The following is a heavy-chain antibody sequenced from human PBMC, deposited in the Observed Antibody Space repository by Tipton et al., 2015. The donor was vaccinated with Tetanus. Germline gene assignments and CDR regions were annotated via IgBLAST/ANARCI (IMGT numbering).Heavy chain of an antibody. V-gene: IGHV1-18*01. Sequence: QMQLVQSGAEVKKPGASVKVSCKASGYTFTHYGVNWVRQASGQALEWMGWISPFNENVNYAEKFQGRLTMTTDRSTATVYMDLGSMRSDDPAVYYCARGRGLGPHEYFEHWGQGTLVTVSS. CDR1: GYTFTHYG. D-gene: IGHD3/OR15-3a*01. CDR3: ARGRGLGPHEYFEH. CDR2: ISPFNENV. J-gene: IGHJ5*02.